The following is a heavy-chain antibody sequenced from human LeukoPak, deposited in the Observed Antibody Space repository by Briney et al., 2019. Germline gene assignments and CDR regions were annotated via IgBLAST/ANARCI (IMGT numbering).Heavy chain of an antibody. D-gene: IGHD1-26*01. J-gene: IGHJ4*02. V-gene: IGHV3-11*04. CDR3: ARPREGQSHAGGFDY. CDR1: GFTFSDYF. Sequence: PGGSLRLSCAASGFTFSDYFMSWIRQAPGKGLEWVSYISNSGSTIYYADSVKGRFTISKDNAKNSLYLQMNSLRAEDTAVYYCARPREGQSHAGGFDYWGQGTLVTVSS. CDR2: ISNSGSTI.